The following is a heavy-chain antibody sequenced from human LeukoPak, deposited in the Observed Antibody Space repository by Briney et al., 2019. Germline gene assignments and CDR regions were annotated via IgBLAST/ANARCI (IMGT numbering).Heavy chain of an antibody. CDR2: ISSGSSTI. CDR3: ARGFHFYASGSYSGAFDY. Sequence: PGGSLRLSCAASGFTFSSYAMNWVRQAPGKGLEWVSYISSGSSTIYYADSVKGRFTISRDNSKNTLHLQMDNLRAEDTAVYYCARGFHFYASGSYSGAFDYWGQGTLVTVSS. D-gene: IGHD3-10*01. V-gene: IGHV3-48*01. J-gene: IGHJ4*02. CDR1: GFTFSSYA.